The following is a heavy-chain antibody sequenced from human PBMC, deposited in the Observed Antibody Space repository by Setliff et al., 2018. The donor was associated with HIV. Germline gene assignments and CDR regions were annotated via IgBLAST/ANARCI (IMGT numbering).Heavy chain of an antibody. J-gene: IGHJ6*03. CDR2: ISYSGST. CDR1: GGSFSNSYYF. V-gene: IGHV4-39*01. CDR3: ARHRQGLTGSTPGYYMDV. D-gene: IGHD1-7*01. Sequence: SETLSLTCNVSGGSFSNSYYFWGWIRQPPGKGLEWIGSISYSGSTYYNPSLKSRVTMSVDTSKNQFSLKLSAVTCADTAVYYCARHRQGLTGSTPGYYMDVWGKGTTVTVSS.